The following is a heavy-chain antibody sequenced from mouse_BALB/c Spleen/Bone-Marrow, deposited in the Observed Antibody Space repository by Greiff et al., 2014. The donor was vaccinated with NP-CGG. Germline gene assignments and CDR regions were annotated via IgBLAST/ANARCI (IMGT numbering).Heavy chain of an antibody. CDR3: ARGGLLRAMDY. Sequence: VQLKESGPELVKPGASVKISCKASGYSFTGYFMNWVMQSHGKSLEWIGRINPYNGDTFYNQKFKGKATLTVDKSSSTAHMELRSLASEDSAAYYCARGGLLRAMDYWGQGTSVTVSS. CDR1: GYSFTGYF. V-gene: IGHV1-20*02. CDR2: INPYNGDT. J-gene: IGHJ4*01. D-gene: IGHD2-3*01.